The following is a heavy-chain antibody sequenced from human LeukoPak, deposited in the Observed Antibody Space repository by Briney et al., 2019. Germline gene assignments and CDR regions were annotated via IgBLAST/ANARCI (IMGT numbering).Heavy chain of an antibody. CDR1: GGSFSGYY. V-gene: IGHV4-34*01. CDR2: INHSGST. Sequence: PSETLSLTCAVYGGSFSGYYWSWIRQPPGKGLEWIGEINHSGSTNYNPSLKSRVTISVDTSKNQFSLKLSSVTAADTAVYYCARVGRFGSLGIYYWGQGTLVTVSS. CDR3: ARVGRFGSLGIYY. J-gene: IGHJ4*02. D-gene: IGHD3-16*01.